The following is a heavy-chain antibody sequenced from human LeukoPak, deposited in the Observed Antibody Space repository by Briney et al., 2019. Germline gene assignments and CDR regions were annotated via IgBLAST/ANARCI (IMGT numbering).Heavy chain of an antibody. D-gene: IGHD6-13*01. CDR3: AKDKRGYSRDYYFDY. CDR1: GFTFTNHP. CDR2: IGGDGVA. V-gene: IGHV3-69-1*01. J-gene: IGHJ4*02. Sequence: GGSLRLSCAASGFTFTNHPMNWVRQAPGKGLEWVSYIGGDGVAFYADSVKGRFTMSKDDARKSLYLQMSSLRVEDTALYYCAKDKRGYSRDYYFDYWGQGTLVTVSS.